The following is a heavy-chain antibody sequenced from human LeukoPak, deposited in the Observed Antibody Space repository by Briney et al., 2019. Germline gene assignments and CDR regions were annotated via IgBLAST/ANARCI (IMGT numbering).Heavy chain of an antibody. CDR2: INTDGSST. Sequence: PGGSLRLSCAASGFTFSSYWMHWVRQAPGKGLVWVSRINTDGSSTSYADSVKGRFTISRDNAKNTLYLQMNSLRAEDTAVYYCARDQGFLEWLQRDAFDIWGRGTMVTVSS. CDR1: GFTFSSYW. CDR3: ARDQGFLEWLQRDAFDI. V-gene: IGHV3-74*01. D-gene: IGHD3-3*01. J-gene: IGHJ3*02.